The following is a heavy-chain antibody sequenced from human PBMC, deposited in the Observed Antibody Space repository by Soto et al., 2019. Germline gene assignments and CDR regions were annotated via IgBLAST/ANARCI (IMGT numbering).Heavy chain of an antibody. V-gene: IGHV3-74*01. CDR2: INEDGSHT. Sequence: EVQLVESGGGLVQPGGSLRRSCTGSEFTFRNYWMHWVRQAPGKGLVWVARINEDGSHTDHADSVKGRFGISRDNAKNTLFLQMNRLRADATGLYYCVRGSSGWPVIDYWGQGTLLTVSS. CDR1: EFTFRNYW. D-gene: IGHD6-19*01. CDR3: VRGSSGWPVIDY. J-gene: IGHJ4*02.